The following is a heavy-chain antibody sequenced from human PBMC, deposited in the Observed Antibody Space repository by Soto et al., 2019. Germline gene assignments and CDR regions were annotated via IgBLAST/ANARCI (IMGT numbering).Heavy chain of an antibody. D-gene: IGHD3-22*01. J-gene: IGHJ5*02. Sequence: SETLSLTCTVSGGSISSGDYYWGWIRQPPGKGLEWIGSIYYSGSTYYNPSLKSRVTISVDTSKNQFSLKLSSVTAADTAVYYCARLITMIVVVNNWFDPWGQGTLVTVSS. CDR3: ARLITMIVVVNNWFDP. CDR2: IYYSGST. CDR1: GGSISSGDYY. V-gene: IGHV4-39*01.